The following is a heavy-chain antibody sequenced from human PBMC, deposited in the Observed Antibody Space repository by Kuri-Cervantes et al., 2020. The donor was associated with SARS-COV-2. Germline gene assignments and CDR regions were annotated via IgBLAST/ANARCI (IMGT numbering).Heavy chain of an antibody. Sequence: GGSLRLSCAASGFTFSSYSMNWVRQAPGKGLEWVPSISSSSSYIYYADSVKGRFTISRDNAKNSLYLQMNSLRAEDTAVYYCAREQSTTYYDFWSGYYDGYFDYWGQGTLVTVSS. D-gene: IGHD3-3*01. CDR2: ISSSSSYI. J-gene: IGHJ4*02. V-gene: IGHV3-21*01. CDR1: GFTFSSYS. CDR3: AREQSTTYYDFWSGYYDGYFDY.